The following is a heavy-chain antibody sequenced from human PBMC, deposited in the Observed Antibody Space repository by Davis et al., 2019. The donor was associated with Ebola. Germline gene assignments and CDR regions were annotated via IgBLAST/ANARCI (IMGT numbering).Heavy chain of an antibody. D-gene: IGHD2-21*01. V-gene: IGHV3-30*03. J-gene: IGHJ4*02. CDR3: ARRPSAYCGGDCYNHGVY. CDR2: ISYDGSNK. CDR1: GFTFSSYG. Sequence: GESLKISCAASGFTFSSYGMHWVRQAPGKGLEWVAVISYDGSNKYYADSVKGRFTISRDNSKNTLYLQMNSLRAEDTAVYYCARRPSAYCGGDCYNHGVYWGQGTLVTVSS.